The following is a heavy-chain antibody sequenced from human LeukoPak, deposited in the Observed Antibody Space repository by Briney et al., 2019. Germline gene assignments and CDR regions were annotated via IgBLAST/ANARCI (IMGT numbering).Heavy chain of an antibody. CDR3: ARDEGGYYGSGSYQGPFDY. Sequence: PGRSLRLSCAASGFTFSSYAMHWVRQAPGKGLEWVAVISYDGSNKYYADSVKGRFTISRDNSKNTLYLQMNSLRAEDTAVYYCARDEGGYYGSGSYQGPFDYWGQGTLVTVSS. D-gene: IGHD3-10*01. V-gene: IGHV3-30-3*01. CDR2: ISYDGSNK. CDR1: GFTFSSYA. J-gene: IGHJ4*02.